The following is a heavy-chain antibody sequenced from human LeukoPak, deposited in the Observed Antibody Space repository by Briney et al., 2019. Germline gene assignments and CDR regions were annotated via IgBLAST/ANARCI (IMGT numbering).Heavy chain of an antibody. J-gene: IGHJ4*02. CDR1: GGSISSSSYY. D-gene: IGHD1-26*01. Sequence: SETLSLTCTVSGGSISSSSYYWGWIRQPPGKGLEWIGSIYYNGSTCYNPSLKSRVTISVDTSKNQFSLKLSSVTAADTAVYYCARYSGSSSHRFDYWGQGTLVTVSS. V-gene: IGHV4-39*01. CDR3: ARYSGSSSHRFDY. CDR2: IYYNGST.